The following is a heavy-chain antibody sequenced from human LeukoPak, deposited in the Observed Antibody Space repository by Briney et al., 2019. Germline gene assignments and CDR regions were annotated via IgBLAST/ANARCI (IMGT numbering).Heavy chain of an antibody. D-gene: IGHD2-8*01. CDR1: GFTFSSYA. J-gene: IGHJ4*02. Sequence: GGSLRLSCAASGFTFSSYAMSWVRQAPGKGLEWVSSISSSSSYIYYADSVKGRFIISRDNGKNSLYLQMNSLRAEDMAVYYCAIWMGNNGDFTGPLDYWGQGTLVTVSS. CDR3: AIWMGNNGDFTGPLDY. V-gene: IGHV3-21*01. CDR2: ISSSSSYI.